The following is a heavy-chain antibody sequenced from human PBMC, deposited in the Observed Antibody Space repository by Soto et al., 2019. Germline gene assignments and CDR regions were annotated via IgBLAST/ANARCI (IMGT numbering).Heavy chain of an antibody. CDR2: IYYSGST. D-gene: IGHD2-15*01. CDR1: GGSISSSSYY. CDR3: ARSLGYCSGGSCSNWFGP. V-gene: IGHV4-39*01. J-gene: IGHJ5*02. Sequence: SETLSLTCTVSGGSISSSSYYWGWIRQPPGKGLEWIGSIYYSGSTYYNPSLKSRVTISVNTSKNQFSLKLSSVTAADTAVYYCARSLGYCSGGSCSNWFGPWGQGTLVTVSS.